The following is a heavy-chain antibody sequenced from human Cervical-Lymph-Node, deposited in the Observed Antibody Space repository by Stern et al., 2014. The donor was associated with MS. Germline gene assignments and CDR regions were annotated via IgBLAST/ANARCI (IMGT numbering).Heavy chain of an antibody. CDR2: IRKKSNNYAT. J-gene: IGHJ1*01. CDR3: ITVAVGGLEN. Sequence: EVQLVESGGGLVQPGGSLKLSCVVTGVNLSDSTVHWVRQASGKGLEWVGRIRKKSNNYATTSAASVKGRFTISRDDSKKTAFLQMNSLKTEDTAIYYCITVAVGGLENWGQGTLVTVSS. D-gene: IGHD3-16*01. V-gene: IGHV3-73*02. CDR1: GVNLSDST.